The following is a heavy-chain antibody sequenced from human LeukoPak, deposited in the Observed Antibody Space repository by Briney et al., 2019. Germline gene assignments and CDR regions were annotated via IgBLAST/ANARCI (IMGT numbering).Heavy chain of an antibody. Sequence: GSLRLSCAASGFTFSSYWMSWVRQAPGKGLEWVANIKQDGSEKYYVDSVKGRFTISRDNSKNTLYLQMNSLRAEDTAVYYCVTGKVVTDFFDYWGQGTLVTVSS. CDR3: VTGKVVTDFFDY. J-gene: IGHJ4*02. D-gene: IGHD2-21*02. V-gene: IGHV3-7*03. CDR2: IKQDGSEK. CDR1: GFTFSSYW.